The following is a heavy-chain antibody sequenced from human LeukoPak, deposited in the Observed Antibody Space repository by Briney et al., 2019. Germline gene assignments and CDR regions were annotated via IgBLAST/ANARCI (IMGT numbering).Heavy chain of an antibody. D-gene: IGHD3-22*01. CDR3: AKGSTYYYDSSGYLDY. CDR1: GFTFSSYA. J-gene: IGHJ4*02. CDR2: ISGSGGST. Sequence: GGSLRLSCAASGFTFSSYAMSWVRQAPGKGLEWVSAISGSGGSTYYADSVKGRFTISRDNSKNTLYLQMNSLRAEDMALYYCAKGSTYYYDSSGYLDYWGQGTLVNVSS. V-gene: IGHV3-23*01.